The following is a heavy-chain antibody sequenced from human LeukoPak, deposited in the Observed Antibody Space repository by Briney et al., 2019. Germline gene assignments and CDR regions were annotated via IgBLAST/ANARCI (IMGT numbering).Heavy chain of an antibody. CDR1: GFTFTTYW. CDR3: EKGYGWEASYYYYYMDV. D-gene: IGHD2-8*02. CDR2: IKQDGTEK. V-gene: IGHV3-7*01. J-gene: IGHJ6*03. Sequence: PGESLRLSCAASGFTFTTYWMSWVRQAPGKGLEWVANIKQDGTEKYYMDSVKGRFTISRDNAKNSLYLQMNSLRNEDTAVYYGEKGYGWEASYYYYYMDVWGKGTTVTFSS.